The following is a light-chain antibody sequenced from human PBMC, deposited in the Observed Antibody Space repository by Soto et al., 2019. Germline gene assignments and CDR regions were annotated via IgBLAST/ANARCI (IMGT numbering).Light chain of an antibody. CDR1: SSDVGGYNY. CDR2: ASS. J-gene: IGLJ1*01. V-gene: IGLV2-14*01. Sequence: QSALPQPASVSGSPGQSITISCTGTSSDVGGYNYVSWYQHHPGKAPRLMIYASSNRPSGVSHRFSGSRSGNTASLTISGLQAEDEAEYYCSSYTTSALYVFGSGTKVTVL. CDR3: SSYTTSALYV.